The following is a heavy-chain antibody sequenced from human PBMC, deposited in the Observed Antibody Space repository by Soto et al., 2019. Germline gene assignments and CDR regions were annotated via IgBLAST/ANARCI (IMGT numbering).Heavy chain of an antibody. CDR2: MNPNSGNT. CDR3: ARVVGTVTTVSPYYYYYGMGG. D-gene: IGHD4-17*01. CDR1: GYTFTSYD. J-gene: IGHJ6*02. Sequence: ASVKVSCKASGYTFTSYDINWVRQATGQGLEWMGWMNPNSGNTGYAQKFQGRVTMTRNTSISTAYMELSSLRSEDTAVYYCARVVGTVTTVSPYYYYYGMGGWGQGTTVTVSS. V-gene: IGHV1-8*01.